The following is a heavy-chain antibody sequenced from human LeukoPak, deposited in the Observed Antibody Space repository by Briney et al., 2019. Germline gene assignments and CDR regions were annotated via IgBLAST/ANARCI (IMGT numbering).Heavy chain of an antibody. CDR1: GFTFSSYA. CDR2: ISSNGGST. V-gene: IGHV3-64D*06. CDR3: VKDLLDSAT. D-gene: IGHD2-21*01. J-gene: IGHJ4*02. Sequence: GGSLRLSCSASGFTFSSYAMHWVRQAPGKGLEYVSGISSNGGSTYYADSVKGRFTISRDNSKNTLYLQMSSLRAEDTAVYYCVKDLLDSATWGQGTLVTVSS.